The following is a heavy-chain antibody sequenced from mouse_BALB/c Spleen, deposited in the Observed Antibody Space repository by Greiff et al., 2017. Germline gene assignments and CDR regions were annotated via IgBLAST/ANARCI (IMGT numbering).Heavy chain of an antibody. CDR1: GFNIKDTY. CDR2: IDPANGNT. Sequence: VQLKQSGAELVKPGASVKLSCTASGFNIKDTYMHWVKQRPEQGLEWIGRIDPANGNTKYDPKFQGKATITADTSSNTAYLQLSSLTSEDTAVYYCAGEVLRASWYFDDWGEGTTVTVSS. V-gene: IGHV14-3*02. D-gene: IGHD1-1*01. J-gene: IGHJ1*01. CDR3: AGEVLRASWYFDD.